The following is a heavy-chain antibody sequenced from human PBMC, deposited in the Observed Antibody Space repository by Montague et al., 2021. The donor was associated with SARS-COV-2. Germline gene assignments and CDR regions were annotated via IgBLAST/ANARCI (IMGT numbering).Heavy chain of an antibody. Sequence: SETLSLTCSVSGGSISGHYWSWIRQPPVKGLEWIGNFDHSGDTKYNPSLKSRATISVDTSKNHFALRLSSVTAADTAVYYCAREFRIELWQTNWYFGLWGRGTLVTVSS. CDR3: AREFRIELWQTNWYFGL. CDR1: GGSISGHY. J-gene: IGHJ2*01. D-gene: IGHD3-16*01. V-gene: IGHV4-59*11. CDR2: FDHSGDT.